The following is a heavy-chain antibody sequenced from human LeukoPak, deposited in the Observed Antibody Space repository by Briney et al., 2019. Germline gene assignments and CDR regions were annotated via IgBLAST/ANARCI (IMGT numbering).Heavy chain of an antibody. Sequence: SGGSLRLSCAASGFTFSDYAMSWVRQAPGKGLEWVSVISGTGGSTFYTDSVKGRFTISRDNSKNTLYLQMNSLRAEDTAVYYCARRGGFYGDYAWFDPWGQGTLVTVSS. CDR1: GFTFSDYA. CDR3: ARRGGFYGDYAWFDP. CDR2: ISGTGGST. V-gene: IGHV3-23*01. J-gene: IGHJ5*02. D-gene: IGHD4-17*01.